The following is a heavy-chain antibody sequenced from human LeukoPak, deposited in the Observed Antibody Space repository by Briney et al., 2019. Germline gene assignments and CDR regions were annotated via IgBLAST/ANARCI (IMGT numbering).Heavy chain of an antibody. V-gene: IGHV4-59*01. CDR1: GGSISSYY. J-gene: IGHJ5*02. Sequence: SETLSLTCTVSGGSISSYYWSWIRQPPGKGLEWIGYIYYSGSTNYNPSLKSRVTISVDTSKNQFSLKLSSVTAADTAVYYCARDYPNFSITMIVVGGDWFDPWGQGTLVTVSS. D-gene: IGHD3-22*01. CDR2: IYYSGST. CDR3: ARDYPNFSITMIVVGGDWFDP.